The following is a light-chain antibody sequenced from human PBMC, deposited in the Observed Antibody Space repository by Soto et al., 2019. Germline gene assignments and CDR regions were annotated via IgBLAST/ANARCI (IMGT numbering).Light chain of an antibody. J-gene: IGKJ1*01. CDR3: QQYNDNWT. CDR2: KAS. V-gene: IGKV1-5*03. Sequence: DIQMTQSPSTLSASVGDRVTITCRASQSISSWLAWYQQTPGQAPKLLIYKASTLQSGVPSWFSGSGSGTEFTLAISSLQPDDSATYDCQQYNDNWTFGQGTKVEIK. CDR1: QSISSW.